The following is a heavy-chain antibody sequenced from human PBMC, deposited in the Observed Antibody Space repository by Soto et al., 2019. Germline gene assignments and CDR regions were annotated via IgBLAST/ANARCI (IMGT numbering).Heavy chain of an antibody. D-gene: IGHD3-22*01. CDR2: TNAGNGDT. V-gene: IGHV1-3*01. CDR1: GYTFTIYP. CDR3: ARDWTHYDSSGPGDY. J-gene: IGHJ4*02. Sequence: SVKVSCKASGYTFTIYPMHWVRQAPVQGLEWMGWTNAGNGDTKYSQKFQGRVTITRDTSASTAYMELSSLRSEDTAVYYCARDWTHYDSSGPGDYWGQGTLVTVSS.